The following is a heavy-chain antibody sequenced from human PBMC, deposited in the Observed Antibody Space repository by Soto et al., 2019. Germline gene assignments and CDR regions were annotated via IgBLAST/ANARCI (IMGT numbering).Heavy chain of an antibody. CDR1: GGSISSGDYY. V-gene: IGHV4-30-4*01. CDR3: ARELVARSGSVRSYGMDV. J-gene: IGHJ6*02. Sequence: PSETLSLTCTVSGGSISSGDYYWSWIRQPPGKGLEWIGYIYYSGSTYYNPSLKSRVTISVDTSKNQFSLKLSSVTAADTAVYYCARELVARSGSVRSYGMDVWGQGTKGTVS. CDR2: IYYSGST. D-gene: IGHD3-3*01.